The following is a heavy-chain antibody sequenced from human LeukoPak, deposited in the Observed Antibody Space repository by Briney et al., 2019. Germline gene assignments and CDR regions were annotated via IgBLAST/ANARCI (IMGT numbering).Heavy chain of an antibody. CDR1: GGSISSRSYC. V-gene: IGHV4-61*09. D-gene: IGHD3-10*01. CDR2: VHISGST. J-gene: IGHJ5*02. CDR3: ARLLLWSGVDP. Sequence: SETLSLTCTVSGGSISSRSYCWSWIRQPAGKGLEWIGHVHISGSTNYNPSLKSRVTISVDTSKNQFSLKLSSVTAADTAVYYCARLLLWSGVDPWGQGTLVTVSS.